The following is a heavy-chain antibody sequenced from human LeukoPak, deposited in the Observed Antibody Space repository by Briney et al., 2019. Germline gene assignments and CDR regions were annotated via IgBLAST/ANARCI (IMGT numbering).Heavy chain of an antibody. J-gene: IGHJ4*02. CDR2: ISNSSSYI. CDR3: AKFFDD. Sequence: PGSSLRLSCAASGFTFSDYTMKWVRQAPGKGLEWVSSISNSSSYIYYADSVRGRFTISRDNAKNSLYLQMDSLTAEDTAVYYCAKFFDDWGQGTLVTVSS. CDR1: GFTFSDYT. V-gene: IGHV3-21*01.